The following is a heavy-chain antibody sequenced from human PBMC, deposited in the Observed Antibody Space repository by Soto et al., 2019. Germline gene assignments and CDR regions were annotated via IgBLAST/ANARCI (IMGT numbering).Heavy chain of an antibody. CDR3: ARLDCSSTSCYSRTGGYYYYMDV. Sequence: PSETLSLTCTVSGGSISSSSYYWGWIRQPPGKGLEWIGSIYYSGSTYYNPSLKSRVTISVDTSKNQFSLKLSSVTAADTAVYYCARLDCSSTSCYSRTGGYYYYMDVSAKGTTVTGSS. CDR1: GGSISSSSYY. V-gene: IGHV4-39*01. CDR2: IYYSGST. D-gene: IGHD2-2*02. J-gene: IGHJ6*03.